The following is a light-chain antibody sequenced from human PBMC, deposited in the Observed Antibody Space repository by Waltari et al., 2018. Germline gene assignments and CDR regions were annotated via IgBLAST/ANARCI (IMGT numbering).Light chain of an antibody. J-gene: IGKJ1*01. CDR3: QKYVNLPAT. CDR2: DAS. CDR1: QGVGKY. Sequence: CGAMQGVGKYVAGYQQKPVQAPRLLIYDASTRATGILDRFSGSGSGTDFSLTISRLEPEDFAVYYCQKYVNLPATFGQGTKVEIK. V-gene: IGKV3-20*01.